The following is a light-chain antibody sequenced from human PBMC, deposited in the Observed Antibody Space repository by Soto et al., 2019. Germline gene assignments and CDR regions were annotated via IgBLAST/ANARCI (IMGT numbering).Light chain of an antibody. CDR3: QYYKESST. CDR1: QSIRSW. J-gene: IGKJ1*01. V-gene: IGKV1-5*03. Sequence: DIQMTQSPSTLSASVGDRVTITCRASQSIRSWLAWYQQKPGRAPKLLIYQASRSEIGGPSRFSGSGSGTEFTLTISSLQPDDFATYYCQYYKESSTFGQGTRLEIK. CDR2: QAS.